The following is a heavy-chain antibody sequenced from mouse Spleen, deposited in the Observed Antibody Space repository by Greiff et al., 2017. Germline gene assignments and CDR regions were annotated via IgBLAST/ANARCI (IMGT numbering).Heavy chain of an antibody. CDR3: ARGDGDYDEGFAY. D-gene: IGHD2-4*01. J-gene: IGHJ3*01. CDR1: GYTFTSYG. Sequence: QVQLQQSGAELARPGASVKLSCKASGYTFTSYGISWVKQRTGQGLEWIGEIYPRSGNTYYNEKFKGKATLTADKSSNTAYMELRSLTSEDSAVYFCARGDGDYDEGFAYWGQGTLVTVSA. CDR2: IYPRSGNT. V-gene: IGHV1-81*01.